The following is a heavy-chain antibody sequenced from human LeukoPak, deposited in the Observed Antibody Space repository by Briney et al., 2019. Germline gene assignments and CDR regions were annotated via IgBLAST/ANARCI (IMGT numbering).Heavy chain of an antibody. CDR2: INTDGSST. J-gene: IGHJ5*02. D-gene: IGHD5-12*01. CDR3: ARDLDGYRSGNGA. V-gene: IGHV3-74*01. CDR1: GFTFSNYW. Sequence: PGGSLRLSCAASGFTFSNYWMHWVRQAPGQGLVWVSRINTDGSSTDYADSVKGRFTISRDNAKNTLYLQMNSLRAEDTAVYYCARDLDGYRSGNGAWGQGTLVTVSS.